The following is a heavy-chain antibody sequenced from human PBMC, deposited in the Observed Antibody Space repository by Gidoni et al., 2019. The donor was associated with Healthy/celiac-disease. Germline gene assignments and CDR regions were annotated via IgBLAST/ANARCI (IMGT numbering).Heavy chain of an antibody. Sequence: QVQLVQSGAEVKKPVASVQVPCTASGYTFTASYMHWFRQPPGHGLAWMRWINPNRGGTSYAEKFQGRETMTRDTSISTAYMELSRLRSDDTAVYYCARDRGTGALGSGWYWLAPRAKHMDVWGKGTTVNVSS. CDR1: GYTFTASY. D-gene: IGHD6-19*01. J-gene: IGHJ6*04. V-gene: IGHV1-2*02. CDR3: ARDRGTGALGSGWYWLAPRAKHMDV. CDR2: INPNRGGT.